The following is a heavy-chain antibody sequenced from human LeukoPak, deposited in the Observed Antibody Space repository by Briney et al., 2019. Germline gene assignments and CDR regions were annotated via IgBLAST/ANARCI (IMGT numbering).Heavy chain of an antibody. D-gene: IGHD3-22*01. Sequence: ASVKVSCKAFGYTFTSNYMHWVRQAPGQGPEWMGVISPSGGSTTYAQKFQGRVTLTRDMSTSTDYLELSSLRSEDTAVYYCARDERVENYYDSSGYYYGEGNFDYWGQGTLVTVSS. J-gene: IGHJ4*02. CDR1: GYTFTSNY. CDR2: ISPSGGST. V-gene: IGHV1-46*01. CDR3: ARDERVENYYDSSGYYYGEGNFDY.